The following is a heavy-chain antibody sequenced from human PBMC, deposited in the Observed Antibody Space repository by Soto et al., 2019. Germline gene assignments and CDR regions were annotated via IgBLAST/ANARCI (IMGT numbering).Heavy chain of an antibody. V-gene: IGHV4-34*01. J-gene: IGHJ5*02. CDR3: ARGGPRYYYDSRGSRRGWFDT. CDR2: INHSGST. CDR1: GGSFSGYY. Sequence: SETLSLTCAVYGGSFSGYYWSWIRQPPGKGLEWIGEINHSGSTNYNPSLKSRVTISVDTSKNQFSLKLSSVTAADTAVYYCARGGPRYYYDSRGSRRGWFDTWGQGTLVTVSS. D-gene: IGHD3-22*01.